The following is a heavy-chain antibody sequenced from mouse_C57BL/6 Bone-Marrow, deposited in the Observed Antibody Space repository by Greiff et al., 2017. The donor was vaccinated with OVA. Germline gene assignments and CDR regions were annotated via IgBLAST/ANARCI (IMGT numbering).Heavy chain of an antibody. V-gene: IGHV2-2*01. Sequence: QVQLQQSGPGLVQPSQSLSITCTVSGFSFTSYGVHWVRQSPGQGLEWLGVIWRGGSTDYNAEFISRLSISKDKSSSQVFLQMNSLQADDTAVYYCARKDGSSYDYAMDYWGQGTSVTVSS. CDR1: GFSFTSYG. J-gene: IGHJ4*01. D-gene: IGHD1-1*01. CDR3: ARKDGSSYDYAMDY. CDR2: IWRGGST.